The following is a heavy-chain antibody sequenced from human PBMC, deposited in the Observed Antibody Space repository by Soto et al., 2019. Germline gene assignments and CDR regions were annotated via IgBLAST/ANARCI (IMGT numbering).Heavy chain of an antibody. Sequence: QITLKESGPTVVKPTQTLTLTCSFSGLSLSTTGVGVGWIRQPPGKALEWLALIYWDDDKRYSPSLKGRLTVTKDTSKTPVVLTMTNMDPVDTATYYCGREIAVPGKGYWFDPWGQGTLVTVSS. D-gene: IGHD6-19*01. CDR2: IYWDDDK. J-gene: IGHJ5*02. V-gene: IGHV2-5*02. CDR3: GREIAVPGKGYWFDP. CDR1: GLSLSTTGVG.